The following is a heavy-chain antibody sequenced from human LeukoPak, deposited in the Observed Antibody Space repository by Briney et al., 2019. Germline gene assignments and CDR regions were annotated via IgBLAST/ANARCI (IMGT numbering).Heavy chain of an antibody. V-gene: IGHV3-23*01. Sequence: HPGGSLRLYCAASGFTFNSYAMSWVRQAPGKRLEWVSTVSTSGDNTYYADSVKGRFTISRDNSKNTLYLQVNSLRAEDTAVYYCAKRGVAAGRQYYIDYWGQGTLVTVSS. CDR3: AKRGVAAGRQYYIDY. D-gene: IGHD6-13*01. J-gene: IGHJ4*02. CDR1: GFTFNSYA. CDR2: VSTSGDNT.